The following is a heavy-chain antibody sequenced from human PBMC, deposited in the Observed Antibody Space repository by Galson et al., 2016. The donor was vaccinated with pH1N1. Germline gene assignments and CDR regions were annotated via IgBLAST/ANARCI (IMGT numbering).Heavy chain of an antibody. CDR1: GGSINSGSYY. J-gene: IGHJ1*01. Sequence: TLSLTCTVSGGSINSGSYYWNWIRQPAGKGLEWIGRLYTSGSTNYNPSLKSRVTISEDTSKNQIFLKLSSVTAADTAVYYCARSTGYCSSANCYSGAEYSQLWGQGTLVTVSS. D-gene: IGHD2-2*01. CDR2: LYTSGST. CDR3: ARSTGYCSSANCYSGAEYSQL. V-gene: IGHV4-61*02.